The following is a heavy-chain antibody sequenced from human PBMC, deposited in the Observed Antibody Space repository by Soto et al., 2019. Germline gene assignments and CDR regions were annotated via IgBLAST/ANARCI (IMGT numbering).Heavy chain of an antibody. CDR2: INPNSGGT. CDR1: GYTFTGYY. J-gene: IGHJ6*02. CDR3: AREGPIAALPYYYYGMDV. V-gene: IGHV1-2*04. D-gene: IGHD6-6*01. Sequence: ASVKVSCKASGYTFTGYYMHWVRQAPGQGLEWMGWINPNSGGTNYAQKFQGWVTMTRDTSISTAYMELSRLRSDDTAVYYCAREGPIAALPYYYYGMDVWGQGTTVTVSS.